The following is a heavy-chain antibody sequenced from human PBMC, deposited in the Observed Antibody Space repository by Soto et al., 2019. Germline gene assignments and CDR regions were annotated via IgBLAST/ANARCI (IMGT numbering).Heavy chain of an antibody. D-gene: IGHD2-21*01. Sequence: PWGSLRLSCAASGFTFSSYAMHWVRQAPGKGLEWVAVISYDGSNKYYADSVKGRFTISRDNSKNTLYLQMNSLRAEDTAVYYCARQFPADWQPFPFDYWGQGTLVTVSS. J-gene: IGHJ4*02. CDR2: ISYDGSNK. CDR3: ARQFPADWQPFPFDY. CDR1: GFTFSSYA. V-gene: IGHV3-30-3*01.